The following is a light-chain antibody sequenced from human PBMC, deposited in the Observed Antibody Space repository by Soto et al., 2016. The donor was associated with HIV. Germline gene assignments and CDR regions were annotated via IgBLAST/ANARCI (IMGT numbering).Light chain of an antibody. Sequence: DIQLTQSPSFLSASVGDRVTITCRAGQGISGYLAWYQQKPGKAPKLLIYKASSLESGVPSRFSGSGSGTEFTLTISSLQPDDFATYYCQQYKNYPYTFGQGTKLEIK. CDR3: QQYKNYPYT. V-gene: IGKV1-5*03. CDR1: QGISGY. J-gene: IGKJ2*01. CDR2: KAS.